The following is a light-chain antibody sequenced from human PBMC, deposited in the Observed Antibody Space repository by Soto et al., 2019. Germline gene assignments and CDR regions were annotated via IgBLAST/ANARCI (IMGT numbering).Light chain of an antibody. CDR3: SSYTTSSTYV. J-gene: IGLJ1*01. CDR2: EFS. V-gene: IGLV2-18*02. Sequence: QSALTQPPSVSGSPGQSVTISCTGTSSDVGSYNSVSWYQQSPGTVPKLMIYEFSNRPSGVPDRFSGSKSGNTASLTISGLQAEDEADYYCSSYTTSSTYVFGTGTKLTVL. CDR1: SSDVGSYNS.